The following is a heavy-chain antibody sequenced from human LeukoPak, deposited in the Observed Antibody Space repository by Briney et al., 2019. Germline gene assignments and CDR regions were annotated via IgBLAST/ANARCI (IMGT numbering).Heavy chain of an antibody. V-gene: IGHV3-48*02. CDR2: ITSSSTTI. Sequence: GGSLRLSCAASGFAINTYSMNWVRQAPGKGLEWVSSITSSSTTIYYADSVKGRFTISRDNAKYPLYLQMNSLRDEDTAVYYCVRDAAYSAFNMWGQGTMVTVSS. CDR3: VRDAAYSAFNM. J-gene: IGHJ3*02. D-gene: IGHD4-11*01. CDR1: GFAINTYS.